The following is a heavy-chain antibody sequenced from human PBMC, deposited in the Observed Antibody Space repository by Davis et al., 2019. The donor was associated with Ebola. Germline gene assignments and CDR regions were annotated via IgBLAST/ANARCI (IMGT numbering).Heavy chain of an antibody. Sequence: PGGSLRLSCTASGFTINVNYIHWVRQAPGKGLEWVSVPYSGGGTYYADAVKGRFTISRDDSKNTLYLQMSSLKPEDTAIYYCASPLLARDAFDIWGQGTLVSVSS. CDR3: ASPLLARDAFDI. J-gene: IGHJ3*02. CDR1: GFTINVNY. V-gene: IGHV3-53*05. CDR2: PYSGGGT.